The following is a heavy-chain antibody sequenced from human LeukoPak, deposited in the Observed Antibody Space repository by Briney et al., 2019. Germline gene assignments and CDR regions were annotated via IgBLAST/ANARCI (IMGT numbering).Heavy chain of an antibody. CDR2: ISDSGGRT. V-gene: IGHV3-23*01. D-gene: IGHD5-18*01. Sequence: GGSLRLSCAASGFTFSTYAMSWVRQAPGKGLEWVSAISDSGGRTHYADSVKGRFTISRDNSKNTLFLQMNSLRADDTAVYYCAKDGYSYGQFDYWGQGTLVTVSS. CDR1: GFTFSTYA. CDR3: AKDGYSYGQFDY. J-gene: IGHJ4*02.